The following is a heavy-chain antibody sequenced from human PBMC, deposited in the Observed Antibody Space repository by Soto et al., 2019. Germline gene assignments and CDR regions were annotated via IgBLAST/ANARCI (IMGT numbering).Heavy chain of an antibody. V-gene: IGHV1-3*01. CDR2: MNAGDFNT. Sequence: ASVKVSCKASGYTFTSYAMHLVRQAPVQILELMVWMNAGDFNTKYSQKFQGRFTITMYTSAITSYIELSSLRSEDTAVYYCARGGMVLCGENDAFDIWGQGTMVTVSS. CDR3: ARGGMVLCGENDAFDI. J-gene: IGHJ3*02. CDR1: GYTFTSYA. D-gene: IGHD3-10*02.